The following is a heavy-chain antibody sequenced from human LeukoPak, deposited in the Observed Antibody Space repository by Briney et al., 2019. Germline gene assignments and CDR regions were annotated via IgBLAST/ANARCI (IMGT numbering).Heavy chain of an antibody. D-gene: IGHD3-22*01. CDR1: GDFISRDY. V-gene: IGHV4-59*01. Sequence: SETLSLTCTVSGDFISRDYWSWIRQPPGKGLEWIGYIYYSGSTNYNPSLKSRVTISVDTSKNQFSLKLSSVTAADTAVYYCARSSAYGGAFDIWGQGTMVTVSS. CDR2: IYYSGST. CDR3: ARSSAYGGAFDI. J-gene: IGHJ3*02.